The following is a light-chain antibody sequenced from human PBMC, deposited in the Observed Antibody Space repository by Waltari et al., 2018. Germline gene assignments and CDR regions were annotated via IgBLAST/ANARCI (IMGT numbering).Light chain of an antibody. CDR2: WAS. Sequence: DIVMTQSPDSLAVSLGERATIICKSSQSVLYSSNNKSYLAWYQQKPGQSPKLLIYWASTRESGVPDRFSGSGSGTDFTLTISSLQAEDVAVYYCQQYYTTPWTFGQGTKVEIK. CDR3: QQYYTTPWT. CDR1: QSVLYSSNNKSY. J-gene: IGKJ1*01. V-gene: IGKV4-1*01.